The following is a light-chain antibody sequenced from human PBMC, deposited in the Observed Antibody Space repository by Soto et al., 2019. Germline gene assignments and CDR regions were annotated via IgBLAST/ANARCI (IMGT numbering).Light chain of an antibody. J-gene: IGLJ3*02. CDR1: SSDVGSYNL. CDR2: EGS. CDR3: CSYAGSSTFV. Sequence: QSALTQPASVSGSPGQSITISCTGTSSDVGSYNLVSWYQQQPGKAPKLMIYEGSKRPSGVSNRFSGSKSGNTASLTISGVQAEDQADYYCCSYAGSSTFVFGGGTKLTVL. V-gene: IGLV2-23*03.